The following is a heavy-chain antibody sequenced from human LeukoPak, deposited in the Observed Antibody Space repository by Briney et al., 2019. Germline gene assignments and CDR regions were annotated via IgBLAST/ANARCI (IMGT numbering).Heavy chain of an antibody. Sequence: PGGSLRLSCAASGFTFSSYWIGWVRQMPGKGLEWMGIICPGDSDTRYSPSFQGQVTISADKSISTAYLQWSSLKASDTAMYYCARHRLYSGSYAVDYWGQGTLVTVSS. J-gene: IGHJ4*02. CDR1: GFTFSSYW. CDR2: ICPGDSDT. V-gene: IGHV5-51*01. D-gene: IGHD1-26*01. CDR3: ARHRLYSGSYAVDY.